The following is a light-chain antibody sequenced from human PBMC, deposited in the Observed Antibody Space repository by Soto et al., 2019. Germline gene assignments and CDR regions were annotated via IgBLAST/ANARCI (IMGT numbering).Light chain of an antibody. J-gene: IGKJ3*01. Sequence: EIVMTQSPATLSVSPGERATLSCRASQSVSSNLDWYQQKPGQAPRLLIYGASTRATGIPARFSGSGSGTEFTLIISGRQAEDFVIYYCQQYNGWSPEITFGPGTKVDIK. CDR3: QQYNGWSPEIT. CDR2: GAS. CDR1: QSVSSN. V-gene: IGKV3-15*01.